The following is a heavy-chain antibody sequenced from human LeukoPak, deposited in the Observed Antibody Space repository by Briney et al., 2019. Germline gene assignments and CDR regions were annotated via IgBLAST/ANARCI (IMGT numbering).Heavy chain of an antibody. Sequence: GGSLRLSCAASGFTFSSFAMHWARQAPGKGLEWVAVISYDGSNKYYADSVKGRFTISRDNSKNTLYLQMNSLRAEDTAVYYCARDSGSGSYYLGYFQHWGQGTLVTVSS. CDR3: ARDSGSGSYYLGYFQH. D-gene: IGHD3-10*01. CDR1: GFTFSSFA. V-gene: IGHV3-30-3*01. J-gene: IGHJ1*01. CDR2: ISYDGSNK.